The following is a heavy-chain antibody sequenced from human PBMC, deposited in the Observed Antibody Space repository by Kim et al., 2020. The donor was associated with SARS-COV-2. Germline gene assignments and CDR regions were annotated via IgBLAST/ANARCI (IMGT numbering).Heavy chain of an antibody. D-gene: IGHD3-10*01. V-gene: IGHV3-23*01. CDR3: AKASGSGSYNDTMDV. CDR1: GFTFSSFA. Sequence: GGSLRLSCAASGFTFSSFAMNWVRQAPGKGLEWVSAVSKSGDSTYYADSVKGRFTISRDNSKNTLYLQMNSLRAEDTAVYYCAKASGSGSYNDTMDVWGQGTAVTVSS. CDR2: VSKSGDST. J-gene: IGHJ6*02.